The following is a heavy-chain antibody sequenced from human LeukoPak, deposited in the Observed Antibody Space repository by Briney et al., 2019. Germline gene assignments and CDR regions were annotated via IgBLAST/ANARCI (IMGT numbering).Heavy chain of an antibody. V-gene: IGHV3-23*01. CDR1: GFTFSSYG. J-gene: IGHJ6*03. D-gene: IGHD1-1*01. Sequence: GGSLRLSCAASGFTFSSYGMSWVRQAPGKGLEWVSAISGSGGSTYYADSVKGRFTISRDNAKNSLYLQMNSLRAEDTAVYYCTRVVTVASSERRPGYYYMDVWGKGTTVTVSS. CDR3: TRVVTVASSERRPGYYYMDV. CDR2: ISGSGGST.